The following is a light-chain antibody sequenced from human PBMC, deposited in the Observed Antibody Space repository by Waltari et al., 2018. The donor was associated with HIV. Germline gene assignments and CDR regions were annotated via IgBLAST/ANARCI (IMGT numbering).Light chain of an antibody. CDR2: DVN. CDR1: SSDVGGFDF. Sequence: QSALTQPASVSGSPGQSITISCTGTSSDVGGFDFVSWYQQFPGKAPKVVIYDVNNGPSGVSDRCSVSKSCNTASLTSSGLQAEDEADYYCDSHTNSFTRVFGTGTRVTVL. V-gene: IGLV2-14*01. J-gene: IGLJ1*01. CDR3: DSHTNSFTRV.